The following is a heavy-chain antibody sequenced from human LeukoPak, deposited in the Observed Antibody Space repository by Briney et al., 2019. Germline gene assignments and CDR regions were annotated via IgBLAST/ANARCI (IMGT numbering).Heavy chain of an antibody. V-gene: IGHV4-59*01. D-gene: IGHD2-2*01. J-gene: IGHJ4*02. CDR2: IYYSGST. CDR3: ARVGDIVVPDQTFFDY. Sequence: SETLSLTCTVSGGSISSYYWSWIRQPPGKGLEWIGYIYYSGSTNYNPSLKSRVTISVDTSTNQFSLKLSSVTAADTAVYYCARVGDIVVPDQTFFDYWGQGTLVTVSS. CDR1: GGSISSYY.